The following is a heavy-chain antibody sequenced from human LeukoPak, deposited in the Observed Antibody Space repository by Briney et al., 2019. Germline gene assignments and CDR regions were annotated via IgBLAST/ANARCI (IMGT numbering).Heavy chain of an antibody. CDR3: AKDPSGVYDSSGYYYGRWAFDI. CDR1: GFTFSSYG. Sequence: PGRSLRLSCAAFGFTFSSYGMHWVRQAPGKGLEWVAVISYDGSNKYYADSVKGRFTISRDNSKNTLYLQMNSLRAEDTAVYYCAKDPSGVYDSSGYYYGRWAFDIWGQGTMVTVSS. V-gene: IGHV3-30*18. D-gene: IGHD3-22*01. CDR2: ISYDGSNK. J-gene: IGHJ3*02.